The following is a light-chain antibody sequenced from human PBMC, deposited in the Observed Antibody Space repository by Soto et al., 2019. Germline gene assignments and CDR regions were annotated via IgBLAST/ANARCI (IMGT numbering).Light chain of an antibody. Sequence: DIVMTQSPDSLAVSLGERATINCKSSQSILYRSNNKNYLAWYRQKPGQPPKLLIYWASIREPGVPDRISGSGSGTDFTLTISSLQAEDVAVYYCQQYYSTPPYTFGQGTKLEIK. V-gene: IGKV4-1*01. CDR3: QQYYSTPPYT. CDR2: WAS. CDR1: QSILYRSNNKNY. J-gene: IGKJ2*01.